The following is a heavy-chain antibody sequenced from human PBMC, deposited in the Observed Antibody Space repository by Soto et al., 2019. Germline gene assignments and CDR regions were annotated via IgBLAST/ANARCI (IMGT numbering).Heavy chain of an antibody. CDR3: ARAEWLVPFLSGFDY. CDR2: ISAYNGNT. Sequence: ASVKVSCKASGYTFTSYGISWVRQAPRQGLEWMGWISAYNGNTNYAQKLQGRVTMTTDTSTSTAYMELRSLRSDDTAMYYCARAEWLVPFLSGFDYWGQGTLVTVSS. D-gene: IGHD6-19*01. V-gene: IGHV1-18*04. J-gene: IGHJ4*02. CDR1: GYTFTSYG.